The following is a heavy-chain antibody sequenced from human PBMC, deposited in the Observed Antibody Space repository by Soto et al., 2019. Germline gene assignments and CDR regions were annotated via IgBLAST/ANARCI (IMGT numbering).Heavy chain of an antibody. CDR1: GGSSRSYY. V-gene: IGHV4-59*01. Sequence: ALETLPHTSTVSGGSSRSYYWSWIRQPTGKGLEWIGYIYYSGSTNYNPSLKSRVTISVDTSKNQFSLKLSSVTAADTAVYYCARAGLAAAEQWGNWFDPWGQGTLVTVSS. D-gene: IGHD6-13*01. CDR3: ARAGLAAAEQWGNWFDP. CDR2: IYYSGST. J-gene: IGHJ5*02.